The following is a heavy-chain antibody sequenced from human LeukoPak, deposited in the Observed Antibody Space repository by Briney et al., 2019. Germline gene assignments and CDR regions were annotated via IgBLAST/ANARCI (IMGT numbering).Heavy chain of an antibody. J-gene: IGHJ4*02. CDR1: GYTFTSYG. Sequence: ASVKVSCKASGYTFTSYGISWVRQAPGQGLEWMGWISAYNGNTNYAQKLQGRVTMTTDTSTSTAYMELRSLRSDDTAVYYCARRRLERPERNYFDYWGRGTLVTVSS. V-gene: IGHV1-18*04. CDR3: ARRRLERPERNYFDY. D-gene: IGHD1-1*01. CDR2: ISAYNGNT.